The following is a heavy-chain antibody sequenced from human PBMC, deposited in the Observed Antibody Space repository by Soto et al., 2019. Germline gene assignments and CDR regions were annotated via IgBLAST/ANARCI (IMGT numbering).Heavy chain of an antibody. V-gene: IGHV4-4*07. J-gene: IGHJ6*02. CDR2: IFTSGNT. CDR3: VRLAGYDFSDSMDV. CDR1: GGSMNDYY. D-gene: IGHD3-3*01. Sequence: PSETLSLTCTVSGGSMNDYYWSWIRQPAGKGLEWIGRIFTSGNTTYNQSLQGQITVSADKSTSTAYLQWSSLKASDSAVYYCVRLAGYDFSDSMDVWGQGTTVTVSS.